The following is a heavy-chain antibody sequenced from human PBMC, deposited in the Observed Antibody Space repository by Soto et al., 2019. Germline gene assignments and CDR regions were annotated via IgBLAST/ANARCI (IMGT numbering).Heavy chain of an antibody. D-gene: IGHD3-10*01. Sequence: GGSLRLSXSASGFTFSSYAMHWVRQAPGKGLEYVSAISSNGGSTYYADSVKGRFTVSRDNSKNTLYLQMSSLRAEDTAVYYCVKGSMVRGVIVGFFDYWGQGTLVTVSS. V-gene: IGHV3-64D*06. CDR1: GFTFSSYA. J-gene: IGHJ4*02. CDR3: VKGSMVRGVIVGFFDY. CDR2: ISSNGGST.